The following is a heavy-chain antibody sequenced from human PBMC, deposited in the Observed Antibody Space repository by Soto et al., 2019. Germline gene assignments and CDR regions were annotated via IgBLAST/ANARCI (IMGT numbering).Heavy chain of an antibody. CDR3: AKDQDYSMIVVVILDY. J-gene: IGHJ4*02. D-gene: IGHD3-22*01. CDR1: GFTFSSYA. CDR2: ISGSGGST. Sequence: GGSLRLSCAASGFTFSSYAMSWVRQAPGKGLEWVSAISGSGGSTYYADSVKGRFTISRDNSKNTLYLQMNSLRAEDTAVYYCAKDQDYSMIVVVILDYWGQGTLVTSPQ. V-gene: IGHV3-23*01.